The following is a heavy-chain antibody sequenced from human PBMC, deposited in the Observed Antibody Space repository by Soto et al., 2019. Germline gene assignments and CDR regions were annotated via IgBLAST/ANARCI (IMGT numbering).Heavy chain of an antibody. CDR1: GFTFSSYA. CDR3: AKAAVGPPNDAFDI. V-gene: IGHV3-23*01. Sequence: GGSLRLSCAASGFTFSSYAMTWVRRAPGKGLEWVSSISDSGGTTYYADSVKGRFTISRDNSKNTVFLQMNSLSAEDTALYYCAKAAVGPPNDAFDIWGQGTMVTVSS. CDR2: ISDSGGTT. J-gene: IGHJ3*02. D-gene: IGHD1-26*01.